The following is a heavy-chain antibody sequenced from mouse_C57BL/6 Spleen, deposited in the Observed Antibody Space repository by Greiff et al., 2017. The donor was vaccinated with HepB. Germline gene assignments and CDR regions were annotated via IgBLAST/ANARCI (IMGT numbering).Heavy chain of an antibody. J-gene: IGHJ2*01. CDR1: GFTFSSYA. Sequence: EVKLQQSGGGLVKPGGSLKLSCAASGFTFSSYAMSWVRQTPEKRLEWVATISDGGSYTYYPDNVKGRFTISRDNAKNNLYLQMSHLKSEDTAMYYCARDLGTTVVALDYWGQGTTLTVSS. V-gene: IGHV5-4*01. CDR2: ISDGGSYT. D-gene: IGHD1-1*01. CDR3: ARDLGTTVVALDY.